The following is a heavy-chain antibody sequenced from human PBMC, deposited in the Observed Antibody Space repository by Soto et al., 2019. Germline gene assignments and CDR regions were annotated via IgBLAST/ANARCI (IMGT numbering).Heavy chain of an antibody. CDR3: AHSVGIGWFGELRPSEGYFHH. J-gene: IGHJ1*01. CDR1: GFSLTTSGVG. Sequence: QITLKESGPTLLKPPQTLTLTCTLSGFSLTTSGVGVGWIRQPPGKAMECLALIYWYDDKSYSPSLQSRLTIPKDTSNNQVVLTMTNMDPVDTATYYCAHSVGIGWFGELRPSEGYFHHWGQGTLVTVSS. CDR2: IYWYDDK. V-gene: IGHV2-5*01. D-gene: IGHD3-10*01.